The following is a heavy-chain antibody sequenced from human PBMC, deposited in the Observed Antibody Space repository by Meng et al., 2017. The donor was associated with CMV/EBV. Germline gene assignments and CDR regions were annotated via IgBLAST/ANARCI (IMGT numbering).Heavy chain of an antibody. J-gene: IGHJ5*02. CDR3: ARDQTYYDFWSGYHEYNWFDP. Sequence: SGPTLVKPTETLTLTCTVSGFSLSNARMGVSWIRQPPGKALEWLAHIFSNDEKSYSTSLKSRLTISKDTSKSQVVLTMTNMDPVDTATYYCARDQTYYDFWSGYHEYNWFDPWGQGTLVTVSS. D-gene: IGHD3-3*01. CDR2: IFSNDEK. CDR1: GFSLSNARMG. V-gene: IGHV2-26*01.